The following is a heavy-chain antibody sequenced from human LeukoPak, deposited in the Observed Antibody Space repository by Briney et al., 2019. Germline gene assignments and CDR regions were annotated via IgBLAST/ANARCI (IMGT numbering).Heavy chain of an antibody. V-gene: IGHV1-24*01. Sequence: ASVKVSCTFSGYTLTELSMHWVRQAPGKGLEWMGGFDPEDGETIYAQKFQGRVTMTEDTSTDTAYMELSSLRSEDTAVYYCATVPGYSSSWYDDASDIWGQGTMVTVSS. D-gene: IGHD6-13*01. CDR2: FDPEDGET. CDR1: GYTLTELS. CDR3: ATVPGYSSSWYDDASDI. J-gene: IGHJ3*02.